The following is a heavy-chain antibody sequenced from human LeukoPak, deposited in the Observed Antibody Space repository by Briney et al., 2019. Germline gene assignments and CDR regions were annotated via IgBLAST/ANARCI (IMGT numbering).Heavy chain of an antibody. CDR2: ISSSGGTT. D-gene: IGHD6-19*01. V-gene: IGHV3-23*01. Sequence: PGRSLRLSCAASGFTFSAYAVNWVTHAPGKGLEWVSAISSSGGTTYYADSVKGRFGISRDNSKNTLYLQMNSLRAEDTAVYYCAKDRNGWPTNFDSWGQGTLVTVSA. J-gene: IGHJ4*02. CDR1: GFTFSAYA. CDR3: AKDRNGWPTNFDS.